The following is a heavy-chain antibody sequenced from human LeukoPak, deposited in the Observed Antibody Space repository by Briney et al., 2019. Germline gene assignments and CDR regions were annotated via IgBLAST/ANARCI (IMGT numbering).Heavy chain of an antibody. CDR2: IYNSGST. V-gene: IGHV4-4*07. Sequence: PSETLSLTCTVSGGSISSYYWSWIRQPAGKGLEWIGRIYNSGSTTYNPSLKSRVTMSVDTSKNQFSLKLSSVTAADTAVYYCALGGSYYVVDYWGQGTLVTVSS. CDR3: ALGGSYYVVDY. CDR1: GGSISSYY. D-gene: IGHD1-26*01. J-gene: IGHJ4*02.